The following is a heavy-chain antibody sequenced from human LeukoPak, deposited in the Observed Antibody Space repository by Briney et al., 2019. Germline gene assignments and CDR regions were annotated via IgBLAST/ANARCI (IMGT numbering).Heavy chain of an antibody. J-gene: IGHJ4*02. CDR2: IYYSGST. CDR1: GGSISSGGYY. V-gene: IGHV4-31*03. Sequence: SETLSLTCTVSGGSISSGGYYWSWIRQHPGRGLEWIGYIYYSGSTYYNPSLKSRVTISVDTSKNQFSLKLSSVTAADTAVYYCARVRRYDYVWGSYRSYYFDYWGQGNLVTVSS. CDR3: ARVRRYDYVWGSYRSYYFDY. D-gene: IGHD3-16*02.